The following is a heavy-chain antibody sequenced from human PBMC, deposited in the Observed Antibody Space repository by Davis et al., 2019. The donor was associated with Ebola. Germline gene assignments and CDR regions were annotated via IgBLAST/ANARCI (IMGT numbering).Heavy chain of an antibody. J-gene: IGHJ4*02. CDR1: GFTFSSYG. CDR3: AKGLWFGELYDY. CDR2: IWYDGSNK. Sequence: GESLKISCAASGFTFSSYGMHWVRQAPGKGLEWVAVIWYDGSNKYYADSVKGRFTISRDNSKNTLYLQMNSLRAEDTAVYYCAKGLWFGELYDYWGQGTLVTVSS. D-gene: IGHD3-10*01. V-gene: IGHV3-30*02.